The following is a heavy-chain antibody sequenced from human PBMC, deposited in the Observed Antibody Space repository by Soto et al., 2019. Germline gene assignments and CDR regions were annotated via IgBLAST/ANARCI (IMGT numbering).Heavy chain of an antibody. Sequence: QVQLVESGGGVVQPGRSLRLSCAASGFTFSSYGMHWVRQAPGKGLEWVAVIWYDGSNKYYADSVKGRFTISRDNSKNTLYLQMNNLRAEDTAVYYCARYQGSGWYDEGSYFDYWGQGTLVTVSS. CDR2: IWYDGSNK. V-gene: IGHV3-33*01. D-gene: IGHD6-19*01. J-gene: IGHJ4*02. CDR1: GFTFSSYG. CDR3: ARYQGSGWYDEGSYFDY.